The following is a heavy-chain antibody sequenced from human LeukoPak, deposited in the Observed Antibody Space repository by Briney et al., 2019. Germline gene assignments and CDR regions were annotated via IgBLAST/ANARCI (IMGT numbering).Heavy chain of an antibody. CDR3: AKDRGPGIAGYFDY. D-gene: IGHD3-10*01. V-gene: IGHV3-30*18. CDR1: GFTFSSYG. CDR2: ISYDGSNK. Sequence: GRSLRLSCAASGFTFSSYGMHWVRQAPGKGLEWVAVISYDGSNKYYADSVKGRFTISRDNSKNTLYLQMNSLRAEDTAVYYCAKDRGPGIAGYFDYWGQGTLVTASS. J-gene: IGHJ4*02.